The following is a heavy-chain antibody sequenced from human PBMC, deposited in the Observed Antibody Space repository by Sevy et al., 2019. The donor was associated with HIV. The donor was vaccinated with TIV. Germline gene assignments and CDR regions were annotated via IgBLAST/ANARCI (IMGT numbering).Heavy chain of an antibody. Sequence: GGSLRLSCAASGFTFNIYSMNWVRQAPGKGLEWVSSISGSSSYIFYADSVKGRFTISRDNSKNTLYLQMNSLRAEDTAVYYCARVSVYYYDSSGYYTTGNAFDIWGQGTMVTVSS. CDR1: GFTFNIYS. J-gene: IGHJ3*02. V-gene: IGHV3-21*04. D-gene: IGHD3-22*01. CDR2: ISGSSSYI. CDR3: ARVSVYYYDSSGYYTTGNAFDI.